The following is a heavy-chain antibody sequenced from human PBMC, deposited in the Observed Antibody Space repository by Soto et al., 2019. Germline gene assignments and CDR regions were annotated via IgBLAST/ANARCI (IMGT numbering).Heavy chain of an antibody. V-gene: IGHV3-23*01. CDR2: ISGSGGST. D-gene: IGHD3-22*01. CDR1: GFTFSSYA. Sequence: GGSLRLSCAASGFTFSSYAMSWVRQATGKGLEWVSAISGSGGSTYYADSVKGRFTISRDNSKNTLYLQMNSLRAEDTAVYYCAKVEPLYYYDSSGAIDYWGQGTLVTVSS. CDR3: AKVEPLYYYDSSGAIDY. J-gene: IGHJ4*02.